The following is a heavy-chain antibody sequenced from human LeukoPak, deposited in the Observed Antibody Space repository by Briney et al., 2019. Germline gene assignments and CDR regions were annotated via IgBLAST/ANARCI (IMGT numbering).Heavy chain of an antibody. J-gene: IGHJ4*02. Sequence: GGSLRLSCAASGFTLSSYAMSWVRQAPGKGLEWVSTFSDNGGSTYYADSVKGRFTISRDNSKNTLYLQINSLRAEDTAVYYCAKGVVAVAGLFDYWGPGTLVTVSS. CDR1: GFTLSSYA. D-gene: IGHD6-19*01. CDR3: AKGVVAVAGLFDY. CDR2: FSDNGGST. V-gene: IGHV3-23*01.